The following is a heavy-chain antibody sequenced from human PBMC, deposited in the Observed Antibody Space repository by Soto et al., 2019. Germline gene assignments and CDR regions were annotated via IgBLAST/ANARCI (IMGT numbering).Heavy chain of an antibody. CDR3: AREKLIYYSARSGYSYDL. Sequence: QVQLVQSGADVKKPGASMKISCKASGYTFSDFAIHWVRQAPGQRLEWVGWINTGSGTTRDSQKWEGMVTITDDTSASTAYMELSSLSPEDTAVYYCAREKLIYYSARSGYSYDLWGQATQVTVSS. CDR2: INTGSGTT. D-gene: IGHD3-22*01. J-gene: IGHJ4*02. CDR1: GYTFSDFA. V-gene: IGHV1-3*04.